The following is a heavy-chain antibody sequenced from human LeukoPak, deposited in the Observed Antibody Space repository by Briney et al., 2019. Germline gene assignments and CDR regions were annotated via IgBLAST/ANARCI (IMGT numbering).Heavy chain of an antibody. D-gene: IGHD2-15*01. J-gene: IGHJ3*02. CDR3: ARASRSGDLPGAFDI. CDR1: GGSISDGGYS. Sequence: SQTLSLTCAVSGGSISDGGYSRIWIRQPPGKGLEWIGYIYHSGNTSYNPSLQSRVTISVDRSKNQFSLRLSFVTAADTAGYYCARASRSGDLPGAFDIWGQGTMVTVSS. V-gene: IGHV4-30-2*01. CDR2: IYHSGNT.